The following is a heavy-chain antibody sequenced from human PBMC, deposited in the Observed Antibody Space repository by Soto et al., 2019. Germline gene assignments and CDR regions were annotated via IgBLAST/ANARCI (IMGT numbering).Heavy chain of an antibody. CDR2: ISYDGSNK. CDR1: GFTFSSYA. CDR3: ARDHNYSSGWYSRPPYYYYGMDV. Sequence: PGGSLRLSCAASGFTFSSYAMHWVRQAPGKGLEWVAVISYDGSNKYYADSVKGRFTISRDNSKNTLYLQMNSLRAEDTAVYYCARDHNYSSGWYSRPPYYYYGMDVWGQGTPVTVSS. J-gene: IGHJ6*02. D-gene: IGHD6-19*01. V-gene: IGHV3-30-3*01.